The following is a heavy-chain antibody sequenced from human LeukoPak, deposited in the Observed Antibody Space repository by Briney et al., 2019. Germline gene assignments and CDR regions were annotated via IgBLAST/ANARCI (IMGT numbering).Heavy chain of an antibody. CDR3: ARDTVLWFGESYDPYNWFDP. CDR1: GFTFSSYW. J-gene: IGHJ5*02. CDR2: INSDGSST. Sequence: PGGSLRLSCAASGFTFSSYWMHWVRQAPGKGLVWVSRINSDGSSTSYADSVKGRFTISRDNAKSTLYLQMNSLRAEDTAVYYCARDTVLWFGESYDPYNWFDPWGQGTLVTVSS. V-gene: IGHV3-74*01. D-gene: IGHD3-10*01.